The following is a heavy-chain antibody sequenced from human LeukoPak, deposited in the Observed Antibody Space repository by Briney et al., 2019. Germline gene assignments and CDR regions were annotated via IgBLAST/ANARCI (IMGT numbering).Heavy chain of an antibody. D-gene: IGHD3-10*01. Sequence: GGSLRLSCVVSGLSFSQYRMNWVRQAPGKGPGWISDISGSSSVINYADSVKGRFTISRDNDKNSLSLQMNSLRAEDTAVYYCATSDRPGFGSHDYWGQGTLVTVSS. CDR3: ATSDRPGFGSHDY. CDR2: ISGSSSVI. V-gene: IGHV3-48*04. CDR1: GLSFSQYR. J-gene: IGHJ4*02.